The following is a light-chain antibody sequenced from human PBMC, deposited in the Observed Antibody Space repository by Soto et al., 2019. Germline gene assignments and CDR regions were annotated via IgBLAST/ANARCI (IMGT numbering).Light chain of an antibody. J-gene: IGKJ4*01. CDR2: GAS. CDR3: QQRSNWPLT. V-gene: IGKV3D-20*02. CDR1: QSVSSDY. Sequence: IVLTQSPGTLSLSPGERATLSCRASQSVSSDYLAWYQQKPGQAPRLLIYGASNRAIGIPDRFSGSGSGTDFTLTISSLEPEDFAVYYCQQRSNWPLTFGGGTKVDIK.